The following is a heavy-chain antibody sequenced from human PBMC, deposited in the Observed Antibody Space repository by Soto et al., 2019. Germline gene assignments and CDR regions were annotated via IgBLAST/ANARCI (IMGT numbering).Heavy chain of an antibody. J-gene: IGHJ4*02. CDR3: ARVVGVVAATHYFDY. D-gene: IGHD2-15*01. V-gene: IGHV4-59*01. CDR2: IYYSGST. Sequence: SETLSLTCAVYGGSFSGYYWSWIRQPPGKELEWIGYIYYSGSTNYNPSLKSRVTISVDTSKNQFSLKLSSVTAADTAVYYCARVVGVVAATHYFDYWGQGTLVTVSS. CDR1: GGSFSGYY.